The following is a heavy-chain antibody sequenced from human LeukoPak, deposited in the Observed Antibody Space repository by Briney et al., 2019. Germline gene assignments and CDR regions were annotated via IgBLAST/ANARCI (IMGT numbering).Heavy chain of an antibody. D-gene: IGHD5-18*01. V-gene: IGHV3-7*01. CDR3: ARVRYSYGSPFDY. CDR1: GFTFSSYL. Sequence: GGSLRLSCAASGFTFSSYLMSWGRQAPGGGLEWVANIKQDGSEKYYVDSVKGRFTISRDNAKNSLYLQMNSLIAEDTAVYYCARVRYSYGSPFDYWGQGTLVTVSS. J-gene: IGHJ4*02. CDR2: IKQDGSEK.